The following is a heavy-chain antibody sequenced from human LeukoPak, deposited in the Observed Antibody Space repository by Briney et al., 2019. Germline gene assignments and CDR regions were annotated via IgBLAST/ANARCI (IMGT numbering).Heavy chain of an antibody. CDR2: ITYKSYPVTT. J-gene: IGHJ4*02. CDR3: SRIRYYTSASYFDF. CDR1: GFTFSSYE. D-gene: IGHD2-15*01. Sequence: GRSLRLSCAASGFTFSSYEMNWVRQARGKGVEWGGFITYKSYPVTTPYPASLKGRFTISRDNSKNIAYLQMNSLEPEHTAVYYCSRIRYYTSASYFDFWGQGTLVTVSS. V-gene: IGHV3-49*04.